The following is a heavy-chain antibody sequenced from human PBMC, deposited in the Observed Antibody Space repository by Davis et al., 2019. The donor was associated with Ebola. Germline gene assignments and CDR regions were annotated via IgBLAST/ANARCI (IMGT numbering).Heavy chain of an antibody. J-gene: IGHJ4*02. V-gene: IGHV3-64*01. D-gene: IGHD2-21*02. CDR2: ISTNGGST. Sequence: PGGSLRLSCAASGFTFSSYAMHWVRQAPVKGLEYVSAISTNGGSTYYANSVKGRFTISRDNSKNTLYLQMGSLRAEDMAVYYCARGGMVTATQFDYWGQGTLVTVSS. CDR3: ARGGMVTATQFDY. CDR1: GFTFSSYA.